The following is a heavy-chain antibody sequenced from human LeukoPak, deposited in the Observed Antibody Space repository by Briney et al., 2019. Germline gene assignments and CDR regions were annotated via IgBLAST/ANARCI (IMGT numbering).Heavy chain of an antibody. V-gene: IGHV4-61*02. CDR2: VYTSGNT. J-gene: IGHJ6*03. Sequence: PSETLSLTCTVSGGSISSGNYYWSWIRQPAGKGLEWIGRVYTSGNTNYSPSLKGRVTISVDTSKNQFSLSLSSVTAADTAVYYCARAPSYYHYMDVWGKGTTVIISS. CDR3: ARAPSYYHYMDV. CDR1: GGSISSGNYY.